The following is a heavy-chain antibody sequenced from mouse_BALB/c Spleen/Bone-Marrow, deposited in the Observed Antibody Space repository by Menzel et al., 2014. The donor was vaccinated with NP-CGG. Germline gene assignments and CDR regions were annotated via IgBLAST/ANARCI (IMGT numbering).Heavy chain of an antibody. CDR2: ILPGSDNT. V-gene: IGHV1-9*01. CDR3: ARGNPFDF. CDR1: GYTFSNYW. Sequence: VQLQQSGGELMKPGASVKISCKATGYTFSNYWIQWVKQRPGHGPEWIGEILPGSDNTNYNEKFKGKATFTADTSSNTAYMQLSSLTSEDSAVYYCARGNPFDFWGQGTPLTVSS. J-gene: IGHJ2*01.